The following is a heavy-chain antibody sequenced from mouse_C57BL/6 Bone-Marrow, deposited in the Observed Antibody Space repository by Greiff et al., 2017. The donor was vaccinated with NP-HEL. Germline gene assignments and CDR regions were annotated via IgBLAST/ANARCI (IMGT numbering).Heavy chain of an antibody. CDR3: ARTITTVVEGWFAY. V-gene: IGHV1-81*01. CDR1: GYTFTSYG. D-gene: IGHD1-1*01. CDR2: IYPRSGNT. Sequence: VQLQQSGAELARPGASVKLSCKASGYTFTSYGISWVKQRTGQGLEWIGEIYPRSGNTYYNEKFKGKATLTADKSSSTAYMELRSLTSEDSAVYFCARTITTVVEGWFAYWGQGTLVTVSA. J-gene: IGHJ3*01.